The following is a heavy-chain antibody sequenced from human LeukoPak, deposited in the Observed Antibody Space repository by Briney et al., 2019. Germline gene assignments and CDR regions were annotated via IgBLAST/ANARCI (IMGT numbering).Heavy chain of an antibody. D-gene: IGHD5-12*01. CDR2: INTNSGNP. V-gene: IGHV7-4-1*02. CDR1: GYTFTSHA. Sequence: ASVKVSCTASGYTFTSHAVNWVRQAPGQGLEWMGWINTNSGNPTYAQDFTGRFVFSLDTSVSTAYLQISGLKAEDTAVYYCAREGERSGFDDAFDIWGQGTMVTVSS. CDR3: AREGERSGFDDAFDI. J-gene: IGHJ3*02.